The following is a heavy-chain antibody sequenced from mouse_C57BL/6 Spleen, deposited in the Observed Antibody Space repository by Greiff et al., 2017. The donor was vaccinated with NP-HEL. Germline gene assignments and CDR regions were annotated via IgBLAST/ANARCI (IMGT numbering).Heavy chain of an antibody. V-gene: IGHV5-4*01. CDR1: GFTFSSYA. CDR2: ISDGGSYT. CDR3: AREGGLYDGYSFAY. J-gene: IGHJ3*01. Sequence: EVKLEESGGGLVKPGGSLKLSCAASGFTFSSYAMSWVRQTPEKRLEWVATISDGGSYTYYPDNVKGRFTISRDNAKNNLYLQMSHLKSEVTAMYYCAREGGLYDGYSFAYWGQGTLVTVSA. D-gene: IGHD2-3*01.